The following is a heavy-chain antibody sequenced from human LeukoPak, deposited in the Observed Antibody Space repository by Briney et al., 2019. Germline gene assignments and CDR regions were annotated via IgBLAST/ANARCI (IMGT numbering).Heavy chain of an antibody. CDR3: AREDTRDKGALDI. D-gene: IGHD2-15*01. CDR2: IGRSSSDI. V-gene: IGHV3-21*01. J-gene: IGHJ3*02. Sequence: GGPLRLSCGASGFIFSTYRMHWVRQAPGKGLDWVASIGRSSSDIFHADSVKGRFTISRDNTKNSLYLQMNSLRVEDTAVYYCAREDTRDKGALDIWGQGTLVTVSS. CDR1: GFIFSTYR.